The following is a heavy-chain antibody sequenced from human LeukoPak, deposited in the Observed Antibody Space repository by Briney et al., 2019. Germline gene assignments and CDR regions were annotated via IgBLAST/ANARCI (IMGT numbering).Heavy chain of an antibody. CDR2: ISYDGSNK. CDR1: GFTFSSYG. D-gene: IGHD3-16*02. V-gene: IGHV3-30*18. J-gene: IGHJ4*02. Sequence: GGSLRLSCATSGFTFSSYGMHWVRQAPGKGLEWVAVISYDGSNKYYADSVKGRFTISRDNSKNTLYLQMNSLRAEDTAVYYCAKEDSYQVTMEYWGQGALVTVSS. CDR3: AKEDSYQVTMEY.